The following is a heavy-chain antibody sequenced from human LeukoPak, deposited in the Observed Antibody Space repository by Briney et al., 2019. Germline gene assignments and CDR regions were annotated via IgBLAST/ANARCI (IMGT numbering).Heavy chain of an antibody. CDR3: ARDFYSGYVEFDY. CDR1: GGSFSGYY. Sequence: SETLSLTCAVYGGSFSGYYWSWIRQPPGKGLEWIGGINHSGSTNYNPSLKSRVTISVDTSKNQFSLKLSSVTAADTAVYYCARDFYSGYVEFDYWGQGTLVTVSS. CDR2: INHSGST. J-gene: IGHJ4*02. V-gene: IGHV4-34*01. D-gene: IGHD5-12*01.